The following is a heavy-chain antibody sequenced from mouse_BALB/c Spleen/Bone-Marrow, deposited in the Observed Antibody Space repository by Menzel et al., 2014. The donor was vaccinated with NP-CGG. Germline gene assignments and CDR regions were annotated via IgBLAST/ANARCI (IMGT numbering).Heavy chain of an antibody. CDR3: ASPIYYGNYGFAY. Sequence: QVQLKESGAELMKPGASVKISCKATGYTFSSYWIDWVKQRPGHGLEWIGEILPGSGSIKYNEKFKGKATFTADTSSNTAYMQLSSLTSEDSAVYYCASPIYYGNYGFAYWGQGTLVTVSA. CDR2: ILPGSGSI. CDR1: GYTFSSYW. J-gene: IGHJ3*01. D-gene: IGHD2-1*01. V-gene: IGHV1-9*01.